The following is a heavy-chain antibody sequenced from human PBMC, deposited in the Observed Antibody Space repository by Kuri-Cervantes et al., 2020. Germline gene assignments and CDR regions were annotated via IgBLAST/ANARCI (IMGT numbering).Heavy chain of an antibody. CDR3: ARDGVAVAGTPLYYYCGMDV. V-gene: IGHV3-74*01. J-gene: IGHJ6*02. Sequence: GGSLRLSCAASGFTFSSYWMHWVRQAPGKGLVWVSRISSDGSSTRYADSVKGRFSISRDNATNTLYLHMNSLRAEDTAVYYCARDGVAVAGTPLYYYCGMDVWGQGTTVTVSS. CDR1: GFTFSSYW. CDR2: ISSDGSST. D-gene: IGHD6-19*01.